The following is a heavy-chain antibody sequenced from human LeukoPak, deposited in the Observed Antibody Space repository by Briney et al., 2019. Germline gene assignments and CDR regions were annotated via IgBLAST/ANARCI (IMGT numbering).Heavy chain of an antibody. D-gene: IGHD5-18*01. V-gene: IGHV3-23*01. Sequence: GGSLRLSCAASGFTFSSYAMSWVRQAPGKGLEWVSAISGSGGSTYYADSVRGRFTISRDNSKNTLYLQMNSLKTEDTAVYYCTRIYSYASYYFDYWGQGTLVTVSS. CDR2: ISGSGGST. CDR1: GFTFSSYA. CDR3: TRIYSYASYYFDY. J-gene: IGHJ4*02.